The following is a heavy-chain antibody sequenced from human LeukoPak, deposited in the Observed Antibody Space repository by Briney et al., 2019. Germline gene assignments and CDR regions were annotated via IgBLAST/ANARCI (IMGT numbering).Heavy chain of an antibody. CDR3: VKDSTVTTFDY. D-gene: IGHD4-17*01. V-gene: IGHV3-64D*06. CDR2: ISSNGGST. CDR1: GFTFSSYA. Sequence: GGSLRLSCSASGFTFSSYAMHWVRQAPGKGLEYVSAISSNGGSTYYADSVKGRFTISRDNSKNTLYLQMSSLRAEDTDVYYCVKDSTVTTFDYWGQGTLVTVSS. J-gene: IGHJ4*02.